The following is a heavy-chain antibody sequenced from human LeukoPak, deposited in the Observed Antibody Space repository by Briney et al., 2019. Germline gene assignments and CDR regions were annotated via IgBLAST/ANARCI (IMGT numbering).Heavy chain of an antibody. CDR2: IIPILGIA. CDR1: GGTFSSYA. D-gene: IGHD6-19*01. J-gene: IGHJ4*02. Sequence: ASVKVSCTASGGTFSSYAISWVRQAPGQGLEWMGRIIPILGIANYAQKFQGRVTITADKSTSTAYMELSSLRSEDTAVYYCARIPDSSGWYLRDYWGQGTLVTVSS. CDR3: ARIPDSSGWYLRDY. V-gene: IGHV1-69*04.